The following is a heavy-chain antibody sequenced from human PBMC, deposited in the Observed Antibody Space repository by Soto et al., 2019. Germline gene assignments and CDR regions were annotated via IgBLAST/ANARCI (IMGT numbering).Heavy chain of an antibody. CDR1: SDSISSYY. CDR2: TDYSGNT. J-gene: IGHJ4*02. CDR3: ARAVGDPLYHLDY. Sequence: QVQLQESGPGLVRPSETLSLTCTVSSDSISSYYWIWIRQSPGKGLEWIGYTDYSGNTNYNTSLKSRVTISGDTSKNQFSLRLSSVTAADTAVYYCARAVGDPLYHLDYWGQGTLVTVSS. D-gene: IGHD6-19*01. V-gene: IGHV4-59*08.